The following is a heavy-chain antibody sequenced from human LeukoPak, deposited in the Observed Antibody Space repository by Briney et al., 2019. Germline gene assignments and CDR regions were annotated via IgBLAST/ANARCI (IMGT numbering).Heavy chain of an antibody. Sequence: GASVKVSCKTCGYTFIDYYIQWVKQAPGKGLEWMGRIDPEDGETVYSEKFRGRITMTSDTSKDTVYMELSSLSSEDTAIYYCAADLLRLDDYWGQGTVVTVSS. V-gene: IGHV1-69-2*01. CDR2: IDPEDGET. CDR1: GYTFIDYY. D-gene: IGHD2-8*02. CDR3: AADLLRLDDY. J-gene: IGHJ4*02.